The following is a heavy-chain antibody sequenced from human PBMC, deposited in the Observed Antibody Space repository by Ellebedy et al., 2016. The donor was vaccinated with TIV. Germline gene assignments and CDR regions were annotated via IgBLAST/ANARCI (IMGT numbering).Heavy chain of an antibody. CDR1: GLSVNSNGMR. Sequence: SGPTLVKPTQTLTLTCTLSGLSVNSNGMRVSWFRQPPGKALEWLARIDWDDDTFYSKSLRTRLTISKDISKNQVVLTMTNMDPVDTATYYCARQTRGYEFDYWGQGNMVTVSS. V-gene: IGHV2-70*04. CDR2: IDWDDDT. CDR3: ARQTRGYEFDY. J-gene: IGHJ4*02. D-gene: IGHD1-1*01.